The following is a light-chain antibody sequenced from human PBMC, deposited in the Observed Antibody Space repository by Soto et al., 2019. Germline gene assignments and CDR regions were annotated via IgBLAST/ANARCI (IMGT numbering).Light chain of an antibody. CDR3: SSYTSSSPYV. J-gene: IGLJ1*01. V-gene: IGLV2-14*01. CDR1: SSDVGGYNY. Sequence: QSALTQPASVSGSPGQSITISCTGTSSDVGGYNYVSWYQQHPGKAPKLMIYDVSXRPSGVSNRFSGSKSGNTASLTISGXXXXXXXDYYCSSYTSSSPYVFGTGTKVTVL. CDR2: DVS.